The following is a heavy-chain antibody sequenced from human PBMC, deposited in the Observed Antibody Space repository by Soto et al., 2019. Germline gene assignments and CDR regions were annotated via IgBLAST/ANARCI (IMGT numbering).Heavy chain of an antibody. Sequence: ASVKVSCKASGGTFSSYAISWVRQAPGQGLEWMGGIIPIFGTANYAQKFQGRVTITADESTSTAYMELSSLRSEDTAVYYCARLAVRGVGPVPYYYYGMDVWGQGTTVTVSS. J-gene: IGHJ6*02. CDR3: ARLAVRGVGPVPYYYYGMDV. V-gene: IGHV1-69*13. CDR2: IIPIFGTA. CDR1: GGTFSSYA. D-gene: IGHD3-10*01.